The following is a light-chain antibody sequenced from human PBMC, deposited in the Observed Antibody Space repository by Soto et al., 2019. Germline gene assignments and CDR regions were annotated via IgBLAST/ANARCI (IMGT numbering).Light chain of an antibody. Sequence: EIVMTQSPATLSVSPGERATLSCRARQSVSSDLAWYQQKPGQAPRLLIYDASTRSTGIPVRFSGSGSGTEFTLTISSLQSEDFALYYCQQYNKWPPLTFGGGNKVEI. CDR2: DAS. CDR1: QSVSSD. V-gene: IGKV3-15*01. CDR3: QQYNKWPPLT. J-gene: IGKJ4*01.